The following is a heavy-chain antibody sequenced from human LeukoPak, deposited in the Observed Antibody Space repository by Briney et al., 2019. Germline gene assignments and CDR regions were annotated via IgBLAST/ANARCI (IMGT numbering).Heavy chain of an antibody. V-gene: IGHV3-23*01. CDR2: ISGSGGST. CDR1: GFTFSSYA. Sequence: QPGGSLRLSCAASGFTFSSYAMSWVRQAPGKGLEWVSTISGSGGSTYYADSVKGRFTISRDNSKNTLYLQMNSLRAEDTAVYYCAKDFMRAVGYNWFDPWGQGTLVTVSS. J-gene: IGHJ5*02. D-gene: IGHD3-16*01. CDR3: AKDFMRAVGYNWFDP.